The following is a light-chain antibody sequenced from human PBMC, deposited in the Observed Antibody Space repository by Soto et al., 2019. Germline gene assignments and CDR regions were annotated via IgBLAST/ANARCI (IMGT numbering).Light chain of an antibody. CDR1: QSVSYY. CDR2: DAS. V-gene: IGKV3-20*01. Sequence: EIVLTQSPGTLSLSPGERATLSCRASQSVSYYLAWYQQKPGQAPRLLIYDASSRATGVPDRFSGSGSGTDFTLTISRLEPDDSAVYYCHHYDSSPPYTFGQGTKLEIK. CDR3: HHYDSSPPYT. J-gene: IGKJ2*01.